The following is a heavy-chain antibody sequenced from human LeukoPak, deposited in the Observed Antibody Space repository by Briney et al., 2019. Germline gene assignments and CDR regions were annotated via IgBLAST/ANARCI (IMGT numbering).Heavy chain of an antibody. CDR2: ISAGGDNT. D-gene: IGHD6-19*01. V-gene: IGHV3-23*01. Sequence: PGGSLRLSCAASGFTFSSYAMSWVRQAPGKGLEWVSAISAGGDNTYYAESVKGRFTISRDNSKNTVYLQMTSVTAEDTARYYCAKIRTPVAGTNYFDYWGQGILVTVSS. CDR3: AKIRTPVAGTNYFDY. J-gene: IGHJ4*02. CDR1: GFTFSSYA.